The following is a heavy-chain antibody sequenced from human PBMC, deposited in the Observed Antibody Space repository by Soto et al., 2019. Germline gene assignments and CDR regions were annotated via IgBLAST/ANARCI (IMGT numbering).Heavy chain of an antibody. CDR1: GYTLTNFY. V-gene: IGHV1-46*03. CDR2: INPNGGST. D-gene: IGHD6-25*01. J-gene: IGHJ4*02. Sequence: GASVKVSCKASGYTLTNFYIHWVRQAPGQGLEWMGIINPNGGSTNYAHNFQGRVTITRDTSTSTVYMDLSSLRSEDTAVYYCARDLGSGDYWSRGTLVTVSS. CDR3: ARDLGSGDY.